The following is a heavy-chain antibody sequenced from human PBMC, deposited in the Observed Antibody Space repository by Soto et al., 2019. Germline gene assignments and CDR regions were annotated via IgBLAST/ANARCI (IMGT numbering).Heavy chain of an antibody. Sequence: GESLKISCHDSGYNFADYWVGWVRQIPGRGLEWMGIFYPRESQTLYSPSFQGHVTISADKSINTAYLQWSSLRASDTAIYYCARRHYSGSGSSDYWGQGTLVTVSS. D-gene: IGHD3-10*01. CDR1: GYNFADYW. J-gene: IGHJ4*02. V-gene: IGHV5-51*01. CDR3: ARRHYSGSGSSDY. CDR2: FYPRESQT.